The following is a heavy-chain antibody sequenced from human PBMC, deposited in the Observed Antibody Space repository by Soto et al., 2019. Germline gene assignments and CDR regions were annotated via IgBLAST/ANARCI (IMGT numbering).Heavy chain of an antibody. CDR3: ARTTTGPNQNWFDP. CDR2: ISGSGGST. CDR1: GFTFSSYA. V-gene: IGHV3-23*01. D-gene: IGHD4-17*01. Sequence: GGSLSLSCAASGFTFSSYAMSWVRQAPGKGLEWVSAISGSGGSTYYADSVKGRFTISRDNSKNTLYLQMNSLRAADTAVYYCARTTTGPNQNWFDPWGQGTLVTVSS. J-gene: IGHJ5*02.